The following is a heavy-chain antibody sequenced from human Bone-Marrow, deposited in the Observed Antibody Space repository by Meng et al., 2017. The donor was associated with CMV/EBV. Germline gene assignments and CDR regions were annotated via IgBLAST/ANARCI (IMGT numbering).Heavy chain of an antibody. Sequence: GESLKISCAASGFTVSANYMNWVRQAPGKGLGWVSVIYSGGSTYYADSVKGRFTISRDNSKNTLYLQMNSLRAEDTAVYYCAREYSSSLGGAFDIWGQGTMVTVSS. CDR1: GFTVSANY. D-gene: IGHD6-6*01. J-gene: IGHJ3*02. CDR3: AREYSSSLGGAFDI. CDR2: IYSGGST. V-gene: IGHV3-53*01.